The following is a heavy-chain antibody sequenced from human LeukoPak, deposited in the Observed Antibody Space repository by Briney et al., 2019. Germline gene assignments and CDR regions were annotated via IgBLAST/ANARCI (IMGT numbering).Heavy chain of an antibody. CDR2: IIPIFGTA. V-gene: IGHV1-69*05. CDR1: GGTFSSYA. CDR3: ASPEYYDILTGFGH. J-gene: IGHJ4*02. D-gene: IGHD3-9*01. Sequence: ASVKVSCKASGGTFSSYAISWVRQAPGQGLEWMGGIIPIFGTANYAQKFQGRVTITTDESTSTAYMELSSLRSEDTAVYYCASPEYYDILTGFGHWGQGTLLTVSS.